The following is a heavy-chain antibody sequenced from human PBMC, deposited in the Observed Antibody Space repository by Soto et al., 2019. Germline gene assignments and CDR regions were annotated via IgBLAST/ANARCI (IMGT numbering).Heavy chain of an antibody. J-gene: IGHJ6*03. D-gene: IGHD3-10*01. CDR2: INDSVNI. Sequence: QVQLQQWGAGLLKPSETLSLTCAVYGGSFSGYQWTWIRQTPGKGLEWIGEINDSVNINYNPSLKSRVTIWVDTAKKQISLKLSSVHAADTAVYYCARGLILWFGELSRRGGYYYYMDVWGKGTSVTVSS. CDR3: ARGLILWFGELSRRGGYYYYMDV. CDR1: GGSFSGYQ. V-gene: IGHV4-34*01.